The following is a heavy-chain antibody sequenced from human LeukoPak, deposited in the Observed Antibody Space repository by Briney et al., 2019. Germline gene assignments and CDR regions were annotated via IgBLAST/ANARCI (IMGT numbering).Heavy chain of an antibody. Sequence: SETLSLTCTVSGGSFSSVRYYWGWIRQPRGKGLEWIGYIYYSGSTNDNPSLKSRVTISVDTSKNQFSLKLTSVTAADTAVYYCAREVTTVTPFDYWGQGTLVTVSS. CDR3: AREVTTVTPFDY. J-gene: IGHJ4*02. V-gene: IGHV4-61*01. D-gene: IGHD4-17*01. CDR2: IYYSGST. CDR1: GGSFSSVRYY.